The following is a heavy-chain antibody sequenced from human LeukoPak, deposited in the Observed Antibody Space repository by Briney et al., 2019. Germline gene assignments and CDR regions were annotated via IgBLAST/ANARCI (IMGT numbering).Heavy chain of an antibody. Sequence: GRSLRLSCAASGFTFSSYAMHWVRQAPGKGLEWVAVISYDGSNKYYADSVKGRLTISRDNSKDTLYLQMNSLRAEDTAVFYCARTPRKVDYWGEGTLVTVPS. J-gene: IGHJ4*02. D-gene: IGHD1-14*01. CDR3: ARTPRKVDY. CDR1: GFTFSSYA. V-gene: IGHV3-30-3*01. CDR2: ISYDGSNK.